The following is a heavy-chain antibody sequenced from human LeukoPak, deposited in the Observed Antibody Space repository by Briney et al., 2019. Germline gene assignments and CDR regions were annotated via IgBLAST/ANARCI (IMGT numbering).Heavy chain of an antibody. CDR1: GGSISSGSYY. D-gene: IGHD3-22*01. V-gene: IGHV4-61*02. Sequence: SQTLSLTCTVSGGSISSGSYYWSWIRQPAGKGLEWIGRIYTSGSTNYNPSLKSRVTISVDTSKYQFSLKLSSVTAADTAVYYCARVYYYDSSGYYSIFDYWGQGTLVTVSS. CDR2: IYTSGST. CDR3: ARVYYYDSSGYYSIFDY. J-gene: IGHJ4*02.